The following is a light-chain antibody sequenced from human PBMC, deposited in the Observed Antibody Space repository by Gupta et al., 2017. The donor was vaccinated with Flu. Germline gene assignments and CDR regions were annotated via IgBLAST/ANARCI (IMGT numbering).Light chain of an antibody. Sequence: IQLTQSPSFLSASVGDRVTITCRASQGISSYLAWYQQKPGKAPKLLIYAASTLQSGVPSRFSGSGSGTEFTLTISSLQPEDFATYYCLQVNSYPFTFGPGTKVDIE. CDR2: AAS. J-gene: IGKJ3*01. CDR1: QGISSY. CDR3: LQVNSYPFT. V-gene: IGKV1-9*01.